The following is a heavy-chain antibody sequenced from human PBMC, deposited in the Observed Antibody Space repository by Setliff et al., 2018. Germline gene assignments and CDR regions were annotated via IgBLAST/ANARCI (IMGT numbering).Heavy chain of an antibody. CDR1: GYTFTSYA. CDR2: INGGNGNT. CDR3: AREVYGILTGYSYWYFDL. Sequence: ASVKVSCKASGYTFTSYALHWPRQAPGQRLEWMAYINGGNGNTHYSQKFRGRVTVTRDTSASTVFMELSTLSSEDTAVYYCAREVYGILTGYSYWYFDLWGRGTLVTVSS. J-gene: IGHJ2*01. D-gene: IGHD3-9*01. V-gene: IGHV1-3*01.